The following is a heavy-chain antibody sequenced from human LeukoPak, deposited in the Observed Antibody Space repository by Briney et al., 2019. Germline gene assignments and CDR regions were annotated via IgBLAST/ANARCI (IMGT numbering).Heavy chain of an antibody. CDR2: IYTSGST. J-gene: IGHJ4*02. CDR3: ARSGSYQEINFDY. D-gene: IGHD1-26*01. V-gene: IGHV4-61*02. Sequence: PSETLSLTCTVSGGSISSGSYYWSWTRQPAGKGLEWIGRIYTSGSTHYNPSLKSRVTISVDTSKNQFSLKLSSVTAADTAVYYCARSGSYQEINFDYWGQGTLVTVSS. CDR1: GGSISSGSYY.